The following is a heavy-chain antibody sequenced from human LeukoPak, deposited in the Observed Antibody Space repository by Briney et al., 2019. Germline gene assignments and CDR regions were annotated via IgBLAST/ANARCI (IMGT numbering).Heavy chain of an antibody. CDR1: GFNFDRYT. J-gene: IGHJ4*02. V-gene: IGHV3-43*01. Sequence: GGSLRLSCATSGFNFDRYTVHWVRQAPGKGLEWVSLAGWAGGTTFYSDSVRGRFTISRDSGRKSVYLQMNSLTTDDTAFYFCAKELDTMFFDYWGQGALVTVSS. CDR3: AKELDTMFFDY. D-gene: IGHD3-10*02. CDR2: AGWAGGTT.